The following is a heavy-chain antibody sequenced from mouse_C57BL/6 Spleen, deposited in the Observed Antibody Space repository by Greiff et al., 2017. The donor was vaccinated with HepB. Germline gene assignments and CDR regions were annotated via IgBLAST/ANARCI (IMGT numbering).Heavy chain of an antibody. V-gene: IGHV1-26*01. CDR1: GYTFTDYY. J-gene: IGHJ3*01. CDR2: INPNNGGT. Sequence: EVQLQQSGPELVKPGASVKISCKASGYTFTDYYMNWVKQSHGKSLEWIGDINPNNGGTSYNQKFKGKATLTVDKSSSTAYMELRSLTSEDSAVSYCASSYYDYDGFAYWGQGTLVTVSA. D-gene: IGHD2-4*01. CDR3: ASSYYDYDGFAY.